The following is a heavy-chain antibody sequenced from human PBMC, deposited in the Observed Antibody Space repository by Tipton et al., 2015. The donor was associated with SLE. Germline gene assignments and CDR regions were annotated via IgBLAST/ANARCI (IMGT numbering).Heavy chain of an antibody. CDR1: GYTFSGFC. Sequence: QLVQSGAEVKKPGASVKVSCNTSGYTFSGFCIHWVRQAPGQGLEWMGWINPDSGGTDYAQKFQGRVTMTRDRAISTAYMGLSNLRSDDTAVYYCARVPLYSSAFTVGWLDPWGQGTLVTVSS. CDR2: INPDSGGT. J-gene: IGHJ5*02. CDR3: ARVPLYSSAFTVGWLDP. V-gene: IGHV1-2*02. D-gene: IGHD6-19*01.